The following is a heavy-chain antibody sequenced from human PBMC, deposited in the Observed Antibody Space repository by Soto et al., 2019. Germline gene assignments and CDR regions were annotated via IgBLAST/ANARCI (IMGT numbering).Heavy chain of an antibody. Sequence: SVKVSCKASGGTFSSYAISWVRQAPGQGLEWMGGIIPIFGTANYAQKFQGRVTITADESTSTAYMELSSLRSEDTAVYYCARGIVVVPAAADYYYYGMDVWGQGTTVTVSS. V-gene: IGHV1-69*13. D-gene: IGHD2-2*01. J-gene: IGHJ6*02. CDR2: IIPIFGTA. CDR3: ARGIVVVPAAADYYYYGMDV. CDR1: GGTFSSYA.